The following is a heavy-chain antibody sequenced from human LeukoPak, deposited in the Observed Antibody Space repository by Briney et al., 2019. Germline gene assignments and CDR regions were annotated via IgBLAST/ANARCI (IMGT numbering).Heavy chain of an antibody. CDR3: AKGGYPAEQPPTGYMDV. CDR1: GFTFSSYG. Sequence: GGSLRLSCAASGFTFSSYGMSWVRQAPGKGLEWVSAISGSGGSTYYADSVKGRFTISRDNSKNTLYLQMNSLRAEDTAVYYCAKGGYPAEQPPTGYMDVWGKGTTVTISS. V-gene: IGHV3-23*01. CDR2: ISGSGGST. D-gene: IGHD5-12*01. J-gene: IGHJ6*03.